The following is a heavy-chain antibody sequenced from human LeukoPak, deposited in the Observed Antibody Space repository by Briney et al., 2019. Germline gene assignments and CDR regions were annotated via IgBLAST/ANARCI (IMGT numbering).Heavy chain of an antibody. J-gene: IGHJ4*02. D-gene: IGHD2-15*01. CDR1: GGSISSGSYY. V-gene: IGHV4-61*02. Sequence: TSSETLSLTCTVSGGSISSGSYYWSWIRQPAGKGLEWIGRIYTSGSTNYNPSLKSRVTISVDTSKNQFSLKLSSVTAADTAVYYCARDSGGSYHFDYWGQGTLVTVSS. CDR2: IYTSGST. CDR3: ARDSGGSYHFDY.